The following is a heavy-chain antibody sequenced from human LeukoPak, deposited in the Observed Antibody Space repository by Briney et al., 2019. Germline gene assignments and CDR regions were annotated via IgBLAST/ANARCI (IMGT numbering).Heavy chain of an antibody. Sequence: ASVKVSCKASGCTFTAYYIHWVRQAPGQGLEWMGRIKPDSGGTYYAQSFHGRVTMTRDTSISTAYMELSRLKSDDTAVYYCTRDAPTYGDLPDYWGQGTLVTVSS. CDR1: GCTFTAYY. V-gene: IGHV1-2*06. CDR3: TRDAPTYGDLPDY. J-gene: IGHJ4*02. CDR2: IKPDSGGT. D-gene: IGHD4-17*01.